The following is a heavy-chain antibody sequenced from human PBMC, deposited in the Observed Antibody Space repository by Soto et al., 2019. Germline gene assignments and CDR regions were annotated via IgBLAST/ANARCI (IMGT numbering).Heavy chain of an antibody. J-gene: IGHJ6*02. V-gene: IGHV1-18*01. CDR2: ISAYNGNT. CDR1: GYTFTSYG. D-gene: IGHD6-19*01. Sequence: GASVKVSCKASGYTFTSYGISWVRQAPGQGLEWMGWISAYNGNTNYAQKLQGRVTMTTDTSTSTAYMELRSLRSDDTAVYYCARDRVAVRKASYYGMDVWGQGTTVTVSS. CDR3: ARDRVAVRKASYYGMDV.